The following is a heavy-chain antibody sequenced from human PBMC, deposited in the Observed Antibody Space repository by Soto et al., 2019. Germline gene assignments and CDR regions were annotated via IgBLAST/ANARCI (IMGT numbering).Heavy chain of an antibody. CDR3: VEGEDSSGSPSVAS. CDR2: ISAYNGNT. CDR1: GYTFTSYG. J-gene: IGHJ4*02. Sequence: ASVKVSCKASGYTFTSYGISWVRQAPGQGLEWMGRISAYNGNTNYAQKLQGRVTMTTDTSTSTAYMELSSLRSDDTAVYYCVEGEDSSGSPSVASWGRGTLVTVSS. V-gene: IGHV1-18*01. D-gene: IGHD3-22*01.